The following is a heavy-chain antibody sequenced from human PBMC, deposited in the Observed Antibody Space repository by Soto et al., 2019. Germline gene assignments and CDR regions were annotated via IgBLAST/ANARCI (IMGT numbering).Heavy chain of an antibody. J-gene: IGHJ4*02. CDR1: GFTFSNYG. V-gene: IGHV3-33*01. CDR3: ARDLEMSTTYSFDF. Sequence: QVQLVESGGGVVQPGRSLRLSCAASGFTFSNYGMHCIRQAPGKGLEWVAIIWYDGSTQYYADSVKGRFTISRDNSEHTLYLQMNSLRADDTAVYYCARDLEMSTTYSFDFWGQGTLVTVSS. D-gene: IGHD1-1*01. CDR2: IWYDGSTQ.